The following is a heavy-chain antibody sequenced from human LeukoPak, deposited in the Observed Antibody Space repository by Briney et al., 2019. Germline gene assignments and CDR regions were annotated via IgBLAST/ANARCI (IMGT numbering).Heavy chain of an antibody. D-gene: IGHD3-22*01. Sequence: PGRSLRLSCAASGFTFSSYGMHWVRQAPGKGLEWVAGIWYDGSNKYYADSVKGRFTISRDNSKNTLYLQMNSLRAEDTAVYYCAREAYYYDSSGYSYYFDYWGQGTLVTVSS. CDR3: AREAYYYDSSGYSYYFDY. V-gene: IGHV3-33*01. J-gene: IGHJ4*02. CDR2: IWYDGSNK. CDR1: GFTFSSYG.